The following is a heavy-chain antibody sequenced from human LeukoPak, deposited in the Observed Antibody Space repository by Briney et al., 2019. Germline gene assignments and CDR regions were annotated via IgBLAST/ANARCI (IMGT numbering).Heavy chain of an antibody. V-gene: IGHV4-4*09. CDR3: AKTGRPNNSGWYRWFDP. Sequence: KPSETLSLTCTVSGGSISSYYWSWIRQPPGKGLEWIGYIYTSGSTNYNPSLKSRVTISVDTSKNQFSLKLSSVTAADTAVYYCAKTGRPNNSGWYRWFDPWGQGTLVTVSS. J-gene: IGHJ5*02. CDR2: IYTSGST. D-gene: IGHD6-19*01. CDR1: GGSISSYY.